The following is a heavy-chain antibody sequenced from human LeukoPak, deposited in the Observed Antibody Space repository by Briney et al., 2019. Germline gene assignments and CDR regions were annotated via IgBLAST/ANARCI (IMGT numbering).Heavy chain of an antibody. CDR1: GFTFSSYA. V-gene: IGHV3-30-3*01. CDR2: ISYDGSNK. J-gene: IGHJ4*02. D-gene: IGHD1-1*01. CDR3: ARNGGYFDY. Sequence: GGSLRLSCAASGFTFSSYAMNWVRQAPGKGLEWVAVISYDGSNKYYADSVRGRFTISRDNSKNTLYLQMNSLRAEDTAVYYCARNGGYFDYWGQGTLVTVSS.